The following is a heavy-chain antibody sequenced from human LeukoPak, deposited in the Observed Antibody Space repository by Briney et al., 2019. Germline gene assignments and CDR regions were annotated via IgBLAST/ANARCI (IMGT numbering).Heavy chain of an antibody. CDR2: VYFNGNT. V-gene: IGHV4-59*08. D-gene: IGHD3-3*01. Sequence: SETLSLTCTVSGGSISSYYWTWIRQPPGKGLEWIGYVYFNGNTDYNPSLKSRVTISVDSSKNQFSLNLTSVTAADTAVYYCAALTLTGVTGRGWFDAWGQGTLVIVSS. CDR3: AALTLTGVTGRGWFDA. J-gene: IGHJ5*02. CDR1: GGSISSYY.